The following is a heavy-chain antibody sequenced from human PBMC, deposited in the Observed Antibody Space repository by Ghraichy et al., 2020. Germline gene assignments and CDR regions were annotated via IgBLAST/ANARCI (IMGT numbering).Heavy chain of an antibody. CDR3: ARTLLAAPVGGAVDY. J-gene: IGHJ4*02. D-gene: IGHD6-6*01. CDR1: GLSLSTSGVG. CDR2: IYWNDDK. V-gene: IGHV2-5*01. Sequence: SGPTLVNPTQTLTLTCTFSGLSLSTSGVGVGWIRQPPGKALEWLAVIYWNDDKRYSPSLMSRLTIIKDTSKNLVVLIMTNMDPVDTATYYCARTLLAAPVGGAVDYWGQGTLVTVSS.